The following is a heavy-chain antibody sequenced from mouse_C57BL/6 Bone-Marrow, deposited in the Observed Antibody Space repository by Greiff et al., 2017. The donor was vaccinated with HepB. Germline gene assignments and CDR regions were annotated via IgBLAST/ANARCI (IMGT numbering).Heavy chain of an antibody. Sequence: DVHLVESGGDLVKPGGSLKLSCAASGFTFSSYGMSWVRQTPDKRLEWVATISSGGSYTYYPDSVKGRFTISRDNAKNTLYLQMSSLKSEDTAMYYCARQTTTVVATSHFDVWGTGTTVTVSS. J-gene: IGHJ1*03. CDR2: ISSGGSYT. CDR3: ARQTTTVVATSHFDV. V-gene: IGHV5-6*01. D-gene: IGHD1-1*01. CDR1: GFTFSSYG.